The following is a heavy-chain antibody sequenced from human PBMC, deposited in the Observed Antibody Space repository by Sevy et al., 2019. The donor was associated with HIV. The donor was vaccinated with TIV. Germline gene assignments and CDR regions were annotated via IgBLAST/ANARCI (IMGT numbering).Heavy chain of an antibody. V-gene: IGHV3-21*01. CDR3: ARDGIYCDYYYYYGMDV. CDR2: ISSSSSYI. Sequence: GGSLRLSCAASGFTFSSYSMNWVRQAPGKGLEWVSSISSSSSYIYYAHSVKGRFTISRDNAKNSLYLQMNSLRAEDTAVYYCARDGIYCDYYYYYGMDVWGQGTTVTVSS. J-gene: IGHJ6*02. CDR1: GFTFSSYS. D-gene: IGHD1-26*01.